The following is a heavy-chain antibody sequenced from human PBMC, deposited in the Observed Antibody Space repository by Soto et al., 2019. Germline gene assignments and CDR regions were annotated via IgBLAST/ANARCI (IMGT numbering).Heavy chain of an antibody. J-gene: IGHJ5*02. D-gene: IGHD6-13*01. Sequence: QVQLVQSGSEVKMPGSAVKVSCKTSGGTFSRYAINWVRQAPGLGLEWLGGIIPLFGTTNYAQKFKGRVTISADESTSTAYMELSSLTSEDAAGYYCAGAAIDGNSWYFWFDPWGQGTLVTVPP. CDR2: IIPLFGTT. CDR3: AGAAIDGNSWYFWFDP. V-gene: IGHV1-69*01. CDR1: GGTFSRYA.